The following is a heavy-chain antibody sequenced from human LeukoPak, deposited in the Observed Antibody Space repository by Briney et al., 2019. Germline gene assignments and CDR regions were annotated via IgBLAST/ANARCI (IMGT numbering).Heavy chain of an antibody. CDR3: ARRRTTVVTPDFDY. V-gene: IGHV3-21*01. J-gene: IGHJ4*02. Sequence: GGSMRLSCAASGFTFSTYSMNWVRQAPGKGLEWVSSISSSGNYIYYADSVKGRFTISRDNAKNSLYLQMNSLRAEDTAVYYCARRRTTVVTPDFDYWGQGTLVTVSS. CDR1: GFTFSTYS. CDR2: ISSSGNYI. D-gene: IGHD4-23*01.